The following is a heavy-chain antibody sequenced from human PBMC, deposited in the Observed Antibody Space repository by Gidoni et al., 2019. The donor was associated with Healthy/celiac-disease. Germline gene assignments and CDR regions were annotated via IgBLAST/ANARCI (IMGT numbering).Heavy chain of an antibody. Sequence: GESGGGVVQPGRSLRLSCAASGFTFSSYAMHWVRQAPGKGLEWVAVISYDGSNKYYADSVKGRFTISRDNSKNTLYLQMNSLRAEDTAVYYCARDIIAVAGPFDYWGQGTLVTVSS. CDR3: ARDIIAVAGPFDY. J-gene: IGHJ4*02. D-gene: IGHD6-19*01. V-gene: IGHV3-30*04. CDR1: GFTFSSYA. CDR2: ISYDGSNK.